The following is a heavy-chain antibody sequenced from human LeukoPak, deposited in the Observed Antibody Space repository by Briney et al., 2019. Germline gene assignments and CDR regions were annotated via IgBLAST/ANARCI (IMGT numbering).Heavy chain of an antibody. D-gene: IGHD7-27*01. CDR3: ARGQTGDRLRY. V-gene: IGHV3-48*02. Sequence: GGSLRLSCAASGFTFSSYSMXXXXXXXXXXXXXXSYISSSSSTIYYADSVKGRFTISRDNAKNSLYLQMNSLRDEDTAVYYCARGQTGDRLRYWGQGTLVTVSS. J-gene: IGHJ4*02. CDR1: GFTFSSYS. CDR2: ISSSSSTI.